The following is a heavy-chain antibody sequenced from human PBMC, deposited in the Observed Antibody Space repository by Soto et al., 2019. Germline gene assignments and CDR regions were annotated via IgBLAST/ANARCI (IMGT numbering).Heavy chain of an antibody. J-gene: IGHJ4*02. Sequence: GGSLRLSCVASGFTFDDFVMNWVRQRPGKGLEWVSSVSWNSGAKLYADSVKGRFAISRDSAKKSVYLQMNSLRPDDTAFYYCAKGVATAVPALDYWGQGTLVTVSS. CDR3: AKGVATAVPALDY. CDR2: VSWNSGAK. D-gene: IGHD2-21*02. V-gene: IGHV3-9*01. CDR1: GFTFDDFV.